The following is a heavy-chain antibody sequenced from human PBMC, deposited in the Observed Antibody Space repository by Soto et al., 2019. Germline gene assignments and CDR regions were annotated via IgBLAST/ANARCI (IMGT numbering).Heavy chain of an antibody. V-gene: IGHV4-59*01. D-gene: IGHD3-16*02. CDR1: GGSISSYY. CDR3: ARVFGSTFGGVIAYLDAFDI. Sequence: SETLSLTCTVSGGSISSYYWSWIRQPPGKGLEWIAYIYYSGSTNYNPSLKSRVTISVDTSKNQFSLKLSSVTAADTAVYYCARVFGSTFGGVIAYLDAFDIWGQGTMVTVS. CDR2: IYYSGST. J-gene: IGHJ3*02.